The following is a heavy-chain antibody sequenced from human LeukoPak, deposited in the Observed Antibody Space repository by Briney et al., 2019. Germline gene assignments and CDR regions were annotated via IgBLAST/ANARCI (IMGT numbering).Heavy chain of an antibody. CDR1: DGSISSYY. CDR2: VYYSGST. CDR3: ARAVVLATAIHFDH. V-gene: IGHV4-59*01. D-gene: IGHD2-15*01. Sequence: SETLSLTCTVSDGSISSYYWSWIWQPPGKGLEWIGYVYYSGSTNYNPSLRSRLAISVDTSKNQFSLKLSSVTAADTAVYYCARAVVLATAIHFDHWGQGTLVTVSS. J-gene: IGHJ4*02.